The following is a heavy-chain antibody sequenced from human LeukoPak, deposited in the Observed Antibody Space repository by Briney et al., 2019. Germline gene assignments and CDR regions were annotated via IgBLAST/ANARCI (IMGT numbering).Heavy chain of an antibody. CDR3: AKDGPAAKDGPAADPSYYYYYCMDV. Sequence: GGSLRLSCAASGFTFSNYAMIWVRQAPGKGLEWVSAIVGRGGNIHYADSVKGRFTISRDNSKNMLFLQMNSLRADDTAVYYCAKDGPAAKDGPAADPSYYYYYCMDVWGKGTTVTVSS. D-gene: IGHD2-2*01. V-gene: IGHV3-23*01. CDR2: IVGRGGNI. J-gene: IGHJ6*03. CDR1: GFTFSNYA.